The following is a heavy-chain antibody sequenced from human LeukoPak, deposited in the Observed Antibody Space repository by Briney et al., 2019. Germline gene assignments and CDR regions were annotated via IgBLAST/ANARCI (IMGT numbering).Heavy chain of an antibody. CDR1: GFTFSNCA. D-gene: IGHD6-19*01. V-gene: IGHV3-64*02. Sequence: PGGSLRLSCAASGFTFSNCAMYWVRLAPGQGLEFVSVISINRDRTYYADSVKGRFTISRDNSKNTLYLQMGSLRADDMAVYYCARGVAISSSGWYDTFDYWGQGALVTISS. CDR2: ISINRDRT. J-gene: IGHJ4*02. CDR3: ARGVAISSSGWYDTFDY.